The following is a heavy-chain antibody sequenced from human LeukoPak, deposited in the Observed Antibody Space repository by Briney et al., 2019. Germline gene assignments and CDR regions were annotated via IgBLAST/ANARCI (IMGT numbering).Heavy chain of an antibody. D-gene: IGHD3-10*01. Sequence: SVKVSCKASGGTFSSYAISWVRQAPGQGLEWMGGIIPIFGTANYAQKFQGRVTITADKSTSTAYMEPSSLRSEDTAVYYCARGWFGEPLYYYYYMDVWGKGTTVTVSS. V-gene: IGHV1-69*06. CDR2: IIPIFGTA. CDR3: ARGWFGEPLYYYYYMDV. CDR1: GGTFSSYA. J-gene: IGHJ6*03.